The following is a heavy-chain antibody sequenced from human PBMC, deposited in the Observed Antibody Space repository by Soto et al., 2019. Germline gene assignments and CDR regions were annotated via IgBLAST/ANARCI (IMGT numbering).Heavy chain of an antibody. D-gene: IGHD7-27*01. CDR1: GFTFSSYA. J-gene: IGHJ6*02. CDR2: TSNSGGST. CDR3: AKDETGIPTGGMDV. V-gene: IGHV3-23*01. Sequence: EVQLLESGGGLVQPGGSLRLSCAASGFTFSSYAMSWVRQAPGKGLEWVSGTSNSGGSTYYADSVKGRFTISRDNPKNTLHLQMNSLRAEDTAVYYCAKDETGIPTGGMDVWGQGTTVTVSS.